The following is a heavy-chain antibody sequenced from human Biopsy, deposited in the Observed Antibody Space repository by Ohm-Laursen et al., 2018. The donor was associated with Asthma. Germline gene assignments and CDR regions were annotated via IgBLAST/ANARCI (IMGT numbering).Heavy chain of an antibody. CDR1: GFTFSSYW. J-gene: IGHJ5*02. CDR2: INSDGSST. CDR3: ARVAYGDLTCFDP. Sequence: GSLRLSCAASGFTFSSYWMHWVRQAPGKGLVWVSRINSDGSSTSYADSVKGRFTISRDNAKNTLCLQMNSLRAEDTAVYYCARVAYGDLTCFDPWGQGTLVTVSS. D-gene: IGHD4-17*01. V-gene: IGHV3-74*01.